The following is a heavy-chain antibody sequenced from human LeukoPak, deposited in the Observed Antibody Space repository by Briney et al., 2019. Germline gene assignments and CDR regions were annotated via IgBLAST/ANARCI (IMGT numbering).Heavy chain of an antibody. Sequence: ASVKVSCKASGYIFTTYAITWVRQAPGQGLEWLGWISSYNGNTNYAQKLQGRVTMTTDTSTSTAYMELRSLRSDDTAVYYCVRDRDGYNGGDYWGQGTLVTVSS. CDR3: VRDRDGYNGGDY. CDR1: GYIFTTYA. D-gene: IGHD5-24*01. CDR2: ISSYNGNT. V-gene: IGHV1-18*01. J-gene: IGHJ4*02.